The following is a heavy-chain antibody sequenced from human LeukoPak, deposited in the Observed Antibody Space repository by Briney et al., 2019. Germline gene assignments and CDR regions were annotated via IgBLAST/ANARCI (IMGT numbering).Heavy chain of an antibody. CDR3: ARDPRQLYYFDY. V-gene: IGHV3-30-3*01. CDR2: ISYDGNNK. CDR1: GFTFSSYA. D-gene: IGHD6-6*01. J-gene: IGHJ4*02. Sequence: PGGSLRLSCAASGFTFSSYAMHWVRQAPGKGLEWVAVISYDGNNKYYADSVKGRFTISRDNSKNTLYLQMNSLRAEDTAVYYCARDPRQLYYFDYWGQGTLVTVSS.